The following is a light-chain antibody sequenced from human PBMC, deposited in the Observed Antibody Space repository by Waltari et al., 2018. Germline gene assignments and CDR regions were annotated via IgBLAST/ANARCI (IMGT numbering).Light chain of an antibody. J-gene: IGKJ1*01. Sequence: DIQMTQSPSTLSASIGDRVTITCRASQSISRWLAWYRQKPGKAPKLLIYDVSSLESGVPSRFSGGGSGTEFTLTISDLQPDDFATYYCQQANSFPWTFGQGTKVEIK. CDR3: QQANSFPWT. CDR1: QSISRW. V-gene: IGKV1-5*01. CDR2: DVS.